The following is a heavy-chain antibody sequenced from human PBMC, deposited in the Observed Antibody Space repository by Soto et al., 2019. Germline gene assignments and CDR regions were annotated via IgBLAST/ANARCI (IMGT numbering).Heavy chain of an antibody. CDR3: ARKRINSRSRGWIDY. J-gene: IGHJ4*02. V-gene: IGHV3-30-3*01. Sequence: QVQLMESGGGVVQPGASLRLSCAASGFTFSAYAMYWVRQAPGKGLDWVAVTSFDGSHKYYGDSVQGRFTISRDNSKNTLYLQMNSLRPEDTAFYYCARKRINSRSRGWIDYWGQGTLVTVSS. D-gene: IGHD1-26*01. CDR2: TSFDGSHK. CDR1: GFTFSAYA.